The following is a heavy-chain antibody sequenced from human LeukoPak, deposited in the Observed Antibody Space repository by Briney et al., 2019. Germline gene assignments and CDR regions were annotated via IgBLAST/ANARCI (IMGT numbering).Heavy chain of an antibody. CDR2: IYYSGST. J-gene: IGHJ5*02. CDR1: GGSISSYY. D-gene: IGHD6-19*01. CDR3: ARHTAVAGRRGWSDR. V-gene: IGHV4-59*08. Sequence: SETLSLTCSVSGGSISSYYWCWIRQPPGKGLEWIGYIYYSGSTNYNPSLKSRATISVDTSKNQFSLNLSSVTAADTAVYYCARHTAVAGRRGWSDRWGQGILVTVSS.